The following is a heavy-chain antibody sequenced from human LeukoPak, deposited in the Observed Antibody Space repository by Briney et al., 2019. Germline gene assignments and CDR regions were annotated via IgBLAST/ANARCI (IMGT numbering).Heavy chain of an antibody. D-gene: IGHD2/OR15-2a*01. J-gene: IGHJ4*02. V-gene: IGHV3-11*03. CDR1: GFIFSGFY. CDR2: ISPDGSYT. CDR3: ASAQFSGVFDY. Sequence: PGGSLSLSCAGSGFIFSGFYMYWIRQSPGKGLEWLAYISPDGSYTTYGDSVKGRFVISRDNAKNSVSLQMNSLRVEDTAVYFCASAQFSGVFDYWAQGPRATVS.